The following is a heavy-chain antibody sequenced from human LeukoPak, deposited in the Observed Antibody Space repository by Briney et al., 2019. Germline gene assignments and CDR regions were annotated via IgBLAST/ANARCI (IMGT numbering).Heavy chain of an antibody. V-gene: IGHV3-30*18. CDR1: GFTFSSYG. J-gene: IGHJ4*02. CDR2: ISYDGSNE. D-gene: IGHD3-10*01. CDR3: AKDRVLWFGEGIDY. Sequence: GGSLRLSCAASGFTFSSYGMHWVRQAPGKGLEWVAVISYDGSNEYYADSVKGRFTISRDNSKNTLYLQMNSLRAEDTAVYYCAKDRVLWFGEGIDYWGQGTLVTVSS.